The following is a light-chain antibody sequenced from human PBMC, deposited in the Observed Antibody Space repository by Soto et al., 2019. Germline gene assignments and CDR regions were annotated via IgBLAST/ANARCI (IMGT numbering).Light chain of an antibody. Sequence: IVMTQSPATLSVSPGERATLSCRASERVSSNLAWSQQKPGQAPRLLLYATSTRAMGIPARFRGSGSGTEFTLTISSLQSEDFAVYYCHQYHNWPRTFGQGTK. CDR2: ATS. J-gene: IGKJ1*01. CDR1: ERVSSN. CDR3: HQYHNWPRT. V-gene: IGKV3D-15*01.